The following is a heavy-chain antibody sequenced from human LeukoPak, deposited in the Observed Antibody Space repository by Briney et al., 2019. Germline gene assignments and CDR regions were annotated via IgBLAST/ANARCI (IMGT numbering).Heavy chain of an antibody. Sequence: ASVKVSCKASGYTFTSYYMHWVRQAPGQGLEWMGIINPSGGSTSYAQKFQGRVTMTRDTSTSTVYMELSSLRSEDTAVYYCARDDCSGGSCYLFPQRSAFDYWGRGTLVTVSS. CDR3: ARDDCSGGSCYLFPQRSAFDY. V-gene: IGHV1-46*01. J-gene: IGHJ4*02. CDR2: INPSGGST. CDR1: GYTFTSYY. D-gene: IGHD2-15*01.